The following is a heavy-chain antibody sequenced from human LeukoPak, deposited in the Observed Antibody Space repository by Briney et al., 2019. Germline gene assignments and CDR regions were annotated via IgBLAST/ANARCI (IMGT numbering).Heavy chain of an antibody. CDR3: ARPPGIAAAWFDP. Sequence: ASVKVSCKASGYTFTSYYMHWVRQAPGQGLEWMGIINPSGGSTSYAQKFQGRVTMTRDTSTSTVYMELSSLRSEDTAMYYCARPPGIAAAWFDPWGQGTLVTVSS. V-gene: IGHV1-46*01. CDR2: INPSGGST. CDR1: GYTFTSYY. J-gene: IGHJ5*02. D-gene: IGHD6-13*01.